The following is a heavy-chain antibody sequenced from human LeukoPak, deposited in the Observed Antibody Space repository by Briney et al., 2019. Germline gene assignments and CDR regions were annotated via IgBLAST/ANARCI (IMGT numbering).Heavy chain of an antibody. CDR1: GFSFSNYG. J-gene: IGHJ3*01. V-gene: IGHV3-33*01. D-gene: IGHD2-15*01. CDR3: ARDLRLGRSDGGCYSCNAFDV. Sequence: PGGSLRLSCTASGFSFSNYGIHWVRQAPGEGLEWVAVKGRFTISRDNAKDTLYLQMNSLTADDTAVYYCARDLRLGRSDGGCYSCNAFDVWGQGTMVTVSS.